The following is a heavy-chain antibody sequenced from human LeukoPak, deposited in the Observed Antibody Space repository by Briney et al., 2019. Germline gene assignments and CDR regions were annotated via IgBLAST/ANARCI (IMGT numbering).Heavy chain of an antibody. D-gene: IGHD6-13*01. CDR2: ISWNSGSI. CDR3: AKHVAAAGTGGNFDY. V-gene: IGHV3-9*01. CDR1: GFTFDDYA. J-gene: IGHJ4*02. Sequence: GGSLRLSCAASGFTFDDYAMHWVRQAPGKGLEWVSGISWNSGSIGYADSAKGRFTISRDNAKNSLYLQMNSLRAEDTALYYCAKHVAAAGTGGNFDYWGQGTLVTVSS.